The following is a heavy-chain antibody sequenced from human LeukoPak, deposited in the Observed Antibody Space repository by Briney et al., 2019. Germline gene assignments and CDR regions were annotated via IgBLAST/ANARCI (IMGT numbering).Heavy chain of an antibody. Sequence: GGSLRLSGAASGFPFSGNAMSWVRQVPGRGLEWVSGVCGDEKTHYADFVRGRFTISRDNAKNTVLLQMNSLTVEDAAVYYCAKDLSWWVTADYWGQGVLVTVFS. D-gene: IGHD2-21*02. CDR2: VCGDEKT. V-gene: IGHV3-23*01. CDR3: AKDLSWWVTADY. J-gene: IGHJ4*02. CDR1: GFPFSGNA.